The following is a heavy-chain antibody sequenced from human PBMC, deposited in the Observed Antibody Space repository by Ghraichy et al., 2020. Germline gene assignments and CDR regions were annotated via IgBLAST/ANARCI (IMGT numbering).Heavy chain of an antibody. CDR1: GFTFSRYS. V-gene: IGHV3-48*02. CDR2: ISSSSSTI. Sequence: GGSLRLSCAASGFTFSRYSMNWVRQAPGKGLEWVSYISSSSSTIYYADSVKGRFTISRDNAKNSLYLQMNSLRDEDTAVYYCAREVQLERRAGLYHYYYMDVWGKGTTVTVSS. J-gene: IGHJ6*03. CDR3: AREVQLERRAGLYHYYYMDV. D-gene: IGHD1-1*01.